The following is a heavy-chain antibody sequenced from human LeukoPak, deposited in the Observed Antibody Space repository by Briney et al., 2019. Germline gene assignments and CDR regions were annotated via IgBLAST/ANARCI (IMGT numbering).Heavy chain of an antibody. CDR1: AFTFSTYG. V-gene: IGHV3-30*02. J-gene: IGHJ5*01. CDR2: IRYDGINK. CDR3: AKCATYYYDSSDYYDS. D-gene: IGHD3-22*01. Sequence: LGGSLRLSCAASAFTFSTYGMHWVRQAPGKGLEWVAFIRYDGINKYYADSVKGRFTISRDNSKNTLYLQMNSLRAVDTAVYYCAKCATYYYDSSDYYDSWGQGTLVTVSS.